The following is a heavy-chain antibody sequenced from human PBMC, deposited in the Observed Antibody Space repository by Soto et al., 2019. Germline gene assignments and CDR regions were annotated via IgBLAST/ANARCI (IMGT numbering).Heavy chain of an antibody. CDR3: ARDGWELLGGWYNWFDP. J-gene: IGHJ5*02. CDR1: GYTFTGYY. CDR2: INPNSGGT. V-gene: IGHV1-2*02. D-gene: IGHD1-26*01. Sequence: QVQLVQSGAEVKKPGASVKVSCKASGYTFTGYYMHWVRQAPGQGLEWMGWINPNSGGTNYAQKFQGRVTMTRDTSISTAYMELSRLRSDDTAVYYCARDGWELLGGWYNWFDPWGQGTLVTVSS.